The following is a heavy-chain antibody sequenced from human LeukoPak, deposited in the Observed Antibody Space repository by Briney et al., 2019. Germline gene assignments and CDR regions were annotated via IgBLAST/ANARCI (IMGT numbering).Heavy chain of an antibody. CDR2: VYGGGNT. V-gene: IGHV3-53*01. CDR3: VRERFGAIVEN. CDR1: GFTVANDR. Sequence: GGSLRLSCAASGFTVANDRMSWVRQAPGKGLEWVSTVYGGGNTAYADAVNGRFTISRDTSKNTLLLQMNSLRAEDTALYFCVRERFGAIVENWGQGALVIVSS. D-gene: IGHD5-24*01. J-gene: IGHJ4*02.